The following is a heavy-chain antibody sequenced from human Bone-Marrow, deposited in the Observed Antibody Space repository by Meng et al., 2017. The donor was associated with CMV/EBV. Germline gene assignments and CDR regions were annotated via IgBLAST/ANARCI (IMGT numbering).Heavy chain of an antibody. V-gene: IGHV3-48*03. D-gene: IGHD6-19*01. CDR2: ISKSGVTI. CDR1: GFTFSSFE. Sequence: GGSLRLSCAASGFTFSSFEMNWVRQAPGKGLEWVSYISKSGVTIYYADSVEGRFTISRDNAKNSLYLQMNSLRVEDTAVYYCARDAGGSGWPSLNDDWGQGTLVTVSS. J-gene: IGHJ4*02. CDR3: ARDAGGSGWPSLNDD.